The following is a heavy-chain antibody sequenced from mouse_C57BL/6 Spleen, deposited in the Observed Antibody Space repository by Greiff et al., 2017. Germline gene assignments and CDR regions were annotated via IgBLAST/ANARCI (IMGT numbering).Heavy chain of an antibody. CDR1: GYTFTDYN. Sequence: EVQLQQSGPELVKPGASVKMSCKASGYTFTDYNMHWVKQSHGKSLEWIGYINPNNGGTSYKQKFKGKATLTVNKSSSTAYMELRSLTSEDSAVYYCARGSNYGAWFAYWGQGTLVTVSA. CDR2: INPNNGGT. D-gene: IGHD2-5*01. CDR3: ARGSNYGAWFAY. J-gene: IGHJ3*01. V-gene: IGHV1-22*01.